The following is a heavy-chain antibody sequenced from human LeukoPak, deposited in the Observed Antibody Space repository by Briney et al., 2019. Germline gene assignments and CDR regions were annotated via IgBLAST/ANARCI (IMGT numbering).Heavy chain of an antibody. CDR1: GYTFNNFD. CDR3: ARGSSSWDFDY. V-gene: IGHV1-8*01. J-gene: IGHJ4*02. CDR2: MNPNSGNT. Sequence: ASVKVSCKASGYTFNNFDINWVRQATGQGLEWMGWMNPNSGNTGYAQKFQGRVTMTRNTSISTAYMELSSLRSEDTAVYYCARGSSSWDFDYWGQGTLVTVSS. D-gene: IGHD6-13*01.